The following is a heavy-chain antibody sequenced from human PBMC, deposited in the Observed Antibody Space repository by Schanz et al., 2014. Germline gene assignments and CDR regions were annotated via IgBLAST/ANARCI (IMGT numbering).Heavy chain of an antibody. CDR2: IGYLGDT. V-gene: IGHV3-13*01. CDR3: ARDGNYYGSRNYYKTPYYFDY. Sequence: EVQLVESGGGLVQPGGSLRLSCAASGFTLSNSDMHWVRQGTGKGLEWVSTIGYLGDTYYPDSVKRRFTISRDISKNTLHLQVTSLRAEDTAIYYCARDGNYYGSRNYYKTPYYFDYWGQGTLGTVSS. CDR1: GFTLSNSD. D-gene: IGHD3-10*01. J-gene: IGHJ4*02.